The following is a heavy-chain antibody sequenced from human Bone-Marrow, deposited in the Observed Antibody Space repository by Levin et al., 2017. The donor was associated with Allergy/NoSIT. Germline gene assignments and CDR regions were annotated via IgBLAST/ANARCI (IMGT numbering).Heavy chain of an antibody. CDR3: ARDVFSARTGSMDV. J-gene: IGHJ6*02. D-gene: IGHD3-10*01. V-gene: IGHV3-9*01. CDR1: GFTFDDYG. Sequence: PGGSLRLSCIASGFTFDDYGMHWVRQTPKEGLEWVSGIDWNGGSIGYADSVKGRFIISRDNGKNSLSLQMNSLRAEDTAFYYCARDVFSARTGSMDVWGQGTLVTVSS. CDR2: IDWNGGSI.